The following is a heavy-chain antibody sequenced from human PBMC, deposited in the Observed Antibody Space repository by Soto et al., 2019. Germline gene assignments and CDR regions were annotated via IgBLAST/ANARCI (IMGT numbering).Heavy chain of an antibody. CDR1: GGSISSGPYF. J-gene: IGHJ4*02. CDR3: ARREAVAGSQFDF. Sequence: QLQLQESGPGLVKASETLSLTCSVSGGSISSGPYFWGWIRQSPGKGLEWIGSIYYSGTTSYSPSLKSRVTISVDTSKNHFSLTLTSVTAADTAVYYCARREAVAGSQFDFWGQGTLVTVSS. D-gene: IGHD6-19*01. CDR2: IYYSGTT. V-gene: IGHV4-39*02.